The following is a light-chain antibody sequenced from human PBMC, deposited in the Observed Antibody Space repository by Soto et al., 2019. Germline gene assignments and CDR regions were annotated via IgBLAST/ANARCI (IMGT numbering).Light chain of an antibody. Sequence: DIQMTQSPSTLSASVGDRVTITCRASQSISTYLNWYQQKLGKAPTLLIYAASSLQSGVPSRFRGGGSGTDFTLTISSLQPEDFETYFCQQCYGSPRTFGQGTKVDI. CDR3: QQCYGSPRT. J-gene: IGKJ1*01. CDR2: AAS. V-gene: IGKV1-39*01. CDR1: QSISTY.